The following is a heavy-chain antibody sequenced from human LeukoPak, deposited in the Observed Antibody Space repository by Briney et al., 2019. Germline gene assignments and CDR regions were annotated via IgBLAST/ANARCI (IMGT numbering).Heavy chain of an antibody. CDR1: GYTLTELS. CDR3: ATSTKPPVIFGGWNYFDY. D-gene: IGHD6-19*01. V-gene: IGHV1-24*01. J-gene: IGHJ4*02. CDR2: FDPEDGET. Sequence: ASVKVSCKVSGYTLTELSMHWVRQAPGKGLEWMGGFDPEDGETIYAQKFQGRVTMTEDTSTDTAYMELSSLRSEDAAVYYCATSTKPPVIFGGWNYFDYWGQGIPVTVSS.